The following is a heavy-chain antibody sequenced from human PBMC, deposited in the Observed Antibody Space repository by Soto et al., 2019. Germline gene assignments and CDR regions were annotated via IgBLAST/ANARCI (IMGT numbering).Heavy chain of an antibody. D-gene: IGHD4-17*01. CDR2: IYPGDSDT. V-gene: IGHV5-51*01. CDR3: ARQLLWDDYGDYTNEH. Sequence: GESLNISCKGSGYSFTSYFIGWVRQMPGKGLEWMGIIYPGDSDTRYSPSFQGQVTISADKSISTAYLQWSSLKASDTAMYYCARQLLWDDYGDYTNEHWGQGTLVTVSS. J-gene: IGHJ1*01. CDR1: GYSFTSYF.